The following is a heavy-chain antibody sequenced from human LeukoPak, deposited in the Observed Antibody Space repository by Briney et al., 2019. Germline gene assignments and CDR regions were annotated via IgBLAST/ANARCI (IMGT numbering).Heavy chain of an antibody. CDR1: GGSISSSSYY. CDR2: IYYSGST. D-gene: IGHD3-22*01. V-gene: IGHV4-39*07. J-gene: IGHJ5*02. Sequence: KASETLSLTCTVSGGSISSSSYYWGWIRQPPGKGLEWIGSIYYSGSTYYNPSLKSRVTISVDTSKNQFSLKLSSVTAADTAVYYCARDTHYDSSGLFDPWGQGTLVTVSS. CDR3: ARDTHYDSSGLFDP.